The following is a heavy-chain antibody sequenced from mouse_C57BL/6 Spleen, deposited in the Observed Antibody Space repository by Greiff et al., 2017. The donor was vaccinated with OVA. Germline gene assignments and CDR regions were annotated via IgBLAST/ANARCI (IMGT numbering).Heavy chain of an antibody. CDR1: GFSLTSYG. J-gene: IGHJ1*03. CDR2: IWSGGST. Sequence: QVQLKESGPGLVQPSQSLSITCTVSGFSLTSYGVHWVRRSPGKGLEWLGVIWSGGSTDYNAAFISRLSISKDNSKSQVFFKMNSLQADDTAIYYCARIGDYGYWYFDVWGTGTTVTVSS. V-gene: IGHV2-2*01. CDR3: ARIGDYGYWYFDV. D-gene: IGHD2-4*01.